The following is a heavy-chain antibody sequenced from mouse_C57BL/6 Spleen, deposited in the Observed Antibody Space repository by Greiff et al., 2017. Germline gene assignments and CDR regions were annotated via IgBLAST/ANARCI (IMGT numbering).Heavy chain of an antibody. D-gene: IGHD4-1*01. Sequence: VQRVESGAELVRPGTSVKMSCKASGYTFTNYWIGWAKQRPGHGLEWIGDIYPGGGYTNYNEKFKGKATLTADKSSSTAYMQFSSLTSEDSAIYYCAKLGPRDDFDYWGQGTTLTVSS. CDR1: GYTFTNYW. CDR3: AKLGPRDDFDY. CDR2: IYPGGGYT. V-gene: IGHV1-63*01. J-gene: IGHJ2*01.